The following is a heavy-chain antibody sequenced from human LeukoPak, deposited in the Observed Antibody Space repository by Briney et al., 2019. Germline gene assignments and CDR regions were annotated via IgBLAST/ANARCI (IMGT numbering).Heavy chain of an antibody. CDR2: IYYSGTT. Sequence: PSETLSLTCAVYGGSFSGYYWSWIRQPPGKGLEWIGSIYYSGTTYYNPSLMSRVTISLDTSKNEFSLKLSSVTAADTAVYYCARAERDYGDYSWFDPWGQGTLVTVSS. CDR1: GGSFSGYY. J-gene: IGHJ5*02. V-gene: IGHV4-34*01. CDR3: ARAERDYGDYSWFDP. D-gene: IGHD4-17*01.